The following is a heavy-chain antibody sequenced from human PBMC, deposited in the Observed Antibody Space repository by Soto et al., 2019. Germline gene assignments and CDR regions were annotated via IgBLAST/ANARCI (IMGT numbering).Heavy chain of an antibody. V-gene: IGHV3-33*01. CDR2: IWYDGSNK. CDR1: GFTFSSYG. CDR3: ARSYYYDSSGSYRSFPQH. Sequence: PGGSLRLSCASSGFTFSSYGMHWVRQAPGKGLEWVAVIWYDGSNKYYADSVKGRFTISRDNSKNTLYLQMNSLRAEDTAVYYCARSYYYDSSGSYRSFPQHWGQGTLVTVSS. D-gene: IGHD3-22*01. J-gene: IGHJ1*01.